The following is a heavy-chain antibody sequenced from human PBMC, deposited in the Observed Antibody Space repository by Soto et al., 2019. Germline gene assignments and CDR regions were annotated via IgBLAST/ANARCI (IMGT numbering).Heavy chain of an antibody. D-gene: IGHD3-3*01. V-gene: IGHV4-61*01. CDR3: ARDFAYFDS. Sequence: SETLSLTCTVSGGSFTSGSYSWSWLRQPPGKGLDWIGYVYHTGRTSYNPSLKSRVSISMDTSKNQFSLNLDSVTAAYTAVYFCARDFAYFDSWGQGTLVTVSS. CDR2: VYHTGRT. CDR1: GGSFTSGSYS. J-gene: IGHJ4*02.